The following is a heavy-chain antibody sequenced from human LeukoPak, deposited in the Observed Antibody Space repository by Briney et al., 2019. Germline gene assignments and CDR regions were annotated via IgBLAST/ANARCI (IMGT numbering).Heavy chain of an antibody. J-gene: IGHJ6*03. V-gene: IGHV4-39*07. CDR2: IYYSGST. CDR3: AREGYYYYMDV. CDR1: GGSISSSSYY. Sequence: SETLSLTCPVSGGSISSSSYYWGWIRQPPGKGLEWIGSIYYSGSTYYNPSLKSRVTISVDTSKNQFSLKLSSVTAADTAVYYCAREGYYYYMDVWGKGTTVTVSS.